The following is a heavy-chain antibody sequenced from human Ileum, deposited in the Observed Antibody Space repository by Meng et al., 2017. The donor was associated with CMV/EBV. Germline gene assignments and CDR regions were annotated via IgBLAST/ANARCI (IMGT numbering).Heavy chain of an antibody. CDR2: NNTDGSTT. V-gene: IGHV3-74*01. J-gene: IGHJ4*02. Sequence: CAAYGLHFSGYWMHWVRKDPGKGLVWVSRNNTDGSTTTYADSVKGRFTVSRDNAKSTLYLQMSSLRVEDTAVYYCATDKRRGYGSSDYWGQGTLVTVSS. CDR1: GLHFSGYW. D-gene: IGHD5-18*01. CDR3: ATDKRRGYGSSDY.